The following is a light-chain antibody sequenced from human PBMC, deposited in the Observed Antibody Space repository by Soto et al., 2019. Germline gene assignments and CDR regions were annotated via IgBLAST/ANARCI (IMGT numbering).Light chain of an antibody. V-gene: IGLV2-14*01. CDR1: GSDVGGYNY. CDR3: SSYTSSSTLV. J-gene: IGLJ1*01. CDR2: EVS. Sequence: QSALTQPASVSGSPGQSITISCTGTGSDVGGYNYVSWYQQHPGKAPKLMIYEVSNRPSGASNRFSGSKSGNTASLTISALQAEDEADYYCSSYTSSSTLVFGTGTKVTVL.